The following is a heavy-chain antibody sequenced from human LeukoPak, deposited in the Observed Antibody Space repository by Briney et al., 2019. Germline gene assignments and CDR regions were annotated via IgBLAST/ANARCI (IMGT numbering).Heavy chain of an antibody. D-gene: IGHD1-26*01. CDR1: GFTFIDYY. CDR2: ISKSGGNT. V-gene: IGHV3-11*05. Sequence: GGSLSLSCAASGFTFIDYYMSWIRRAPGKGLEWVSYISKSGGNTNYAESVKGRITMSRDNAKNSLYLQMNSLRAEDTAVYCCARVRQSGSPLDYWGQGTLVTVSS. J-gene: IGHJ4*02. CDR3: ARVRQSGSPLDY.